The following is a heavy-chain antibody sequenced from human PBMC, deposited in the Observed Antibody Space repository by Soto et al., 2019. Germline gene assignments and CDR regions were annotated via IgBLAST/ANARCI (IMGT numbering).Heavy chain of an antibody. V-gene: IGHV1-3*01. CDR2: INAGNCNT. D-gene: IGHD6-13*01. J-gene: IGHJ4*02. CDR3: ARAMGIAAAGLSFDY. Sequence: ASVKVSCKASGYTFTRYALHWLRQAPGQRLDWMGWINAGNCNTKYSHEFQGRVTITRDTSASTAYMELSSLRSEDTAVYYCARAMGIAAAGLSFDYWGQGTRVTVS. CDR1: GYTFTRYA.